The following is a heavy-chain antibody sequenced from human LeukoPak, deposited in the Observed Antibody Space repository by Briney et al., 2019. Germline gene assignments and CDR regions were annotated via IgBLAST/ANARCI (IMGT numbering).Heavy chain of an antibody. CDR2: IKSSGSSI. D-gene: IGHD1-26*01. CDR3: ARDAGGRTQREGWFDP. V-gene: IGHV3-48*03. J-gene: IGHJ5*02. Sequence: GGSLRLSCTVSGFTFSSYDMNWVRQAPGKGLEWVSYIKSSGSSIYYADSVKGRFTISRGNAKNSLYLQMNSLRAEDTAVYYCARDAGGRTQREGWFDPWGQGTLVTVSS. CDR1: GFTFSSYD.